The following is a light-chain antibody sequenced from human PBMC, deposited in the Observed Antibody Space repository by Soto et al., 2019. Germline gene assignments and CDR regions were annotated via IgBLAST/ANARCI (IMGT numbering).Light chain of an antibody. CDR2: EVS. CDR1: SSDVGSYNY. J-gene: IGLJ1*01. CDR3: SSYTSSSTL. V-gene: IGLV2-14*01. Sequence: QSVLTQPASVSGSPGQSITISCTGTSSDVGSYNYVSWYQQHPGKAPKLMIYEVSDRPSGISSRFSGSKSGNTASLTISGLQTEDEVDYYCSSYTSSSTLFGTGTKLTVL.